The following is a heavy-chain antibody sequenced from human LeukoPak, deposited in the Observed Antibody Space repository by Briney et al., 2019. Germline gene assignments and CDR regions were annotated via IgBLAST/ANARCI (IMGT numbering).Heavy chain of an antibody. V-gene: IGHV3-30*18. J-gene: IGHJ4*02. Sequence: PGGSLRLSCAASGFTFSSYGMHWVRQAPGKGLEWVAVISYDGSNKYYADSVKGRFTIPRDNSKNTLYLQMNSLRAEDTAVYYCAKERIAVAGGYLDYWGQGTLVTVSS. CDR3: AKERIAVAGGYLDY. D-gene: IGHD6-19*01. CDR2: ISYDGSNK. CDR1: GFTFSSYG.